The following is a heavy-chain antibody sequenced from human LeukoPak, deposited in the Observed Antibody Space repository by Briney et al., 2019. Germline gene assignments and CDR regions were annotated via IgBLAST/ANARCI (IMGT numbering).Heavy chain of an antibody. CDR2: IYSGGST. Sequence: GGSLRLSCAASGFTVSSNYMSWVRQAPGKGLEWVSVIYSGGSTYYADSVKGRFTISRDNSKNTLYLQMNSLRAEDTAVYYCAREPYYYDSSGLDYWGQGTLVTVSS. CDR3: AREPYYYDSSGLDY. CDR1: GFTVSSNY. J-gene: IGHJ4*02. V-gene: IGHV3-66*01. D-gene: IGHD3-22*01.